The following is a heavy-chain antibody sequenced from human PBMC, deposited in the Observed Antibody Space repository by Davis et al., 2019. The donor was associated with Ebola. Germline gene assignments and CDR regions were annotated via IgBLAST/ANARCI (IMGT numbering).Heavy chain of an antibody. J-gene: IGHJ4*02. CDR3: ASPGIAAGAPRY. CDR1: GYTFNIYY. D-gene: IGHD6-13*01. V-gene: IGHV1-46*02. Sequence: ASVNVSCKASGYTFNIYYMYWVRQAPAQGLEWMGIINPSGGTTSYAQKFQGRVTMTRDTSTSTVYMELISLRSEDTAVYYCASPGIAAGAPRYWGQGTLVTVSS. CDR2: INPSGGTT.